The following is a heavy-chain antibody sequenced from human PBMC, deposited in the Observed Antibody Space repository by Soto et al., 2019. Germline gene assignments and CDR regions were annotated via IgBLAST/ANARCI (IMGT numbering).Heavy chain of an antibody. CDR3: AKYRRIGIAAAGHYFDY. Sequence: GGSVRLSCAASGFTFSSYAMSWVRQAPGKGLEWVSAISGSGGSTYYADSVKGRFTISRDNSKNTLYLQMNSLRAEDTAVYYCAKYRRIGIAAAGHYFDYWGQGTLVTVSS. D-gene: IGHD6-13*01. V-gene: IGHV3-23*01. J-gene: IGHJ4*02. CDR2: ISGSGGST. CDR1: GFTFSSYA.